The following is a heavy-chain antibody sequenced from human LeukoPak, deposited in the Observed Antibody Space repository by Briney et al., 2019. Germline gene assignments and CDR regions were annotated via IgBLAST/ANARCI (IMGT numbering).Heavy chain of an antibody. V-gene: IGHV3-23*01. J-gene: IGHJ4*02. CDR2: ISGSGGST. CDR3: AKDKNYGDYDVFDY. Sequence: GGSLRLSFEASGFTFGSNAMSWVRQAPGKGLEWVPAISGSGGSTYYADSVKGRFTISRDNSKNTLYLQMNSLRAEDTAVYYCAKDKNYGDYDVFDYWGQGTLVTVSS. D-gene: IGHD4-17*01. CDR1: GFTFGSNA.